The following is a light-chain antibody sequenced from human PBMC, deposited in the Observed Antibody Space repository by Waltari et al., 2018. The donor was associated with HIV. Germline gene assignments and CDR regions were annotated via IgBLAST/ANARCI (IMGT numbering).Light chain of an antibody. CDR1: QTISDNN. CDR2: GAA. Sequence: EIVLTQSPGTLSLSPGDRATLSCRASQTISDNNLVWYQQKPGQSPRPLMFGAANRPTGIPDRFSGGGSGTDFTLTINRLEPEDFAMYYCQQYGSSRWTFGPGTQVEIK. V-gene: IGKV3-20*01. J-gene: IGKJ1*01. CDR3: QQYGSSRWT.